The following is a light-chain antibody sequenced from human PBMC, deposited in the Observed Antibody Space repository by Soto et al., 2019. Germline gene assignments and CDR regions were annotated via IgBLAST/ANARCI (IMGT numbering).Light chain of an antibody. CDR1: QDISNL. J-gene: IGKJ1*01. V-gene: IGKV1-12*01. CDR3: QQASSFPRT. Sequence: DVQMTQSPSFVSAAVGDRVTLTCRASQDISNLLAWYQQKPGKAPTLLIYATSNLRRGVPSRFSGSGSGTDFTLTISGLQPEDFATYYCQQASSFPRTFGQGTKVDIK. CDR2: ATS.